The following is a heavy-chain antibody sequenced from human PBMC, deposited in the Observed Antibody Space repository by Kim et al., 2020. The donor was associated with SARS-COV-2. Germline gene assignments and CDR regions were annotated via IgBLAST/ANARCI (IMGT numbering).Heavy chain of an antibody. V-gene: IGHV1-69*13. CDR1: GGTFSSYA. Sequence: SVKVSCKASGGTFSSYAISWVRQAPGQGLEWMGGIIPIFGTANYAQKFQGRVTITADESTSTAYMELSSLRSEDTAVYYCARELRGHRFGFDPWGQGTLVTVSS. J-gene: IGHJ5*02. CDR2: IIPIFGTA. D-gene: IGHD3-10*01. CDR3: ARELRGHRFGFDP.